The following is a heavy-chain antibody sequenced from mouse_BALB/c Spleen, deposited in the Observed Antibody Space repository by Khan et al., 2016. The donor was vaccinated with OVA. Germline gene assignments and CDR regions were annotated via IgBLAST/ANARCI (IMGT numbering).Heavy chain of an antibody. D-gene: IGHD4-1*01. CDR2: ISYSGST. Sequence: EVQLQESGPGLVKPSQSLSLTCTVTGYSITSDYAWNWIRQFPGNKLEWMGYISYSGSTTYNPSLKSRISITRDTSKDQFFLPLKAVTSEDTATYYCASELGRYYALDYWGPGTSVTVSS. J-gene: IGHJ4*01. CDR3: ASELGRYYALDY. V-gene: IGHV3-2*02. CDR1: GYSITSDYA.